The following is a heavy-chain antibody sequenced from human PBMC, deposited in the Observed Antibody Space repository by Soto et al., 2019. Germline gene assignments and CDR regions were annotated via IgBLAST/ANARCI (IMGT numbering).Heavy chain of an antibody. CDR3: ARDIVVVPAAFDY. V-gene: IGHV3-7*01. D-gene: IGHD2-2*01. J-gene: IGHJ4*02. Sequence: GGSLRLSCAASGFTFSSYWMSWVRQAPGKGLEWVANIKQDGSEKYYVDSVKGRFTISRDNAKNSLYLQMNSLRAEDPAVYYCARDIVVVPAAFDYWGQGTLVTVSS. CDR2: IKQDGSEK. CDR1: GFTFSSYW.